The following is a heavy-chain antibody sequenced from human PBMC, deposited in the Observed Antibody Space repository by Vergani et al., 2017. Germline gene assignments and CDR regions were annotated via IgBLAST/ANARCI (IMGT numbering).Heavy chain of an antibody. J-gene: IGHJ6*02. CDR3: SYGMDV. Sequence: EVRLVDSGGGLVQPGGSLRLSCAASGFSVSDNYMSWVRQAPGKGLEWVSILYVVGTSDYADSVKGRFTVSRDISKNTLHLQLNVLRVEDTAVYFCSYGMDVWGQGTTVTVSS. CDR1: GFSVSDNY. CDR2: LYVVGTS. V-gene: IGHV3-66*01.